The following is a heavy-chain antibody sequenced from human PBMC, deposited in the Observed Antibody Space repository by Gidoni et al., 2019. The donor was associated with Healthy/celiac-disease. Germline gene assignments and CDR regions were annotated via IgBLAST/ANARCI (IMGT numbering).Heavy chain of an antibody. CDR3: ARGVGGMDIVVVPAATNWFDP. Sequence: QVQLQQSGPGLVKPSQTLSLTCAISGDSVSSNSAAWNWIRQSPSRGLEWLGRTYYRSKWYNDYAVSVKSRITINPDTSKNQFSLQLNSVTPEDTAVYYCARGVGGMDIVVVPAATNWFDPWGQGTLVTVSS. D-gene: IGHD2-2*03. J-gene: IGHJ5*02. V-gene: IGHV6-1*01. CDR1: GDSVSSNSAA. CDR2: TYYRSKWYN.